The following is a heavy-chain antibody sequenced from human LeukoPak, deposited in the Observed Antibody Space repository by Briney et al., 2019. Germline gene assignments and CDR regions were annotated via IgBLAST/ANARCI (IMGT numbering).Heavy chain of an antibody. V-gene: IGHV3-30*03. CDR2: ITYDGYYK. CDR3: ARGLSPVVRASPMGY. J-gene: IGHJ4*02. Sequence: GGSLRLSCAASGFTFTSYGMHWVRQAPGKGLEWVALITYDGYYKYYSDSVKGRFTISSDTSKNTLYLQMNSLRAEDTAVYYCARGLSPVVRASPMGYWGRGTLVTVSS. CDR1: GFTFTSYG. D-gene: IGHD3-10*01.